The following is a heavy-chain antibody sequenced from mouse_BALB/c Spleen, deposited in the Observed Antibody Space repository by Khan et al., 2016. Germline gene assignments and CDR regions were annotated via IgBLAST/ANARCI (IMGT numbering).Heavy chain of an antibody. D-gene: IGHD2-3*01. CDR3: AYDGYYAWFTY. Sequence: EVQLQESGPGLVKPSQSLSLTCTVTGYSITSDYAWNWIRQFPGNKLEWMGYISYSGYTNYNPSLKSRISITRDTSKNQFFLQLNSVTTEDTATYCCAYDGYYAWFTYWGQGTLVTVSA. V-gene: IGHV3-2*02. J-gene: IGHJ3*01. CDR2: ISYSGYT. CDR1: GYSITSDYA.